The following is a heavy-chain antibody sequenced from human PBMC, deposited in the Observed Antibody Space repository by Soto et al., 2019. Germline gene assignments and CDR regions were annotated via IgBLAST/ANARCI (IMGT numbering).Heavy chain of an antibody. V-gene: IGHV3-30*18. J-gene: IGHJ4*02. D-gene: IGHD2-15*01. CDR2: ISYDGSNK. CDR3: AKDRAYGGIVVVVAATPDY. CDR1: GFTFSSYG. Sequence: GGSLRLSCAASGFTFSSYGMHWVRQAPGKGLEWVAVISYDGSNKYYADSVKGRFTISRDNSKNTLYLQMNSLRAEDTAVYYCAKDRAYGGIVVVVAATPDYWGQGTLVTVSS.